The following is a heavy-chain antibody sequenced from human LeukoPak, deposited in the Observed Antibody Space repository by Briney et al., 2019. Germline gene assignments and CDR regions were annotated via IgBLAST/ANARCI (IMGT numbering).Heavy chain of an antibody. CDR3: ARGRGKTNIMNCSSTGCYSGYYYYYYMDV. Sequence: SETLSLTCTVSGGSISSYYWSWIRQPPGKGLEWIGYIYYNGSTNYNPSLKSRVTISVDTSKNQFSLKLSSVTAADTAVYYCARGRGKTNIMNCSSTGCYSGYYYYYYMDVWGKGTTVTVSS. J-gene: IGHJ6*03. V-gene: IGHV4-59*01. CDR2: IYYNGST. CDR1: GGSISSYY. D-gene: IGHD2-2*01.